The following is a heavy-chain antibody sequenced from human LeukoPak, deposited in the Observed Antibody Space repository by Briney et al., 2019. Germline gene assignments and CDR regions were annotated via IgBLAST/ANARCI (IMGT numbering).Heavy chain of an antibody. CDR1: VFTFSNYD. D-gene: IGHD2-15*01. CDR3: ARGADTHFDY. CDR2: IGTAGDT. Sequence: GGSLRLSCAASVFTFSNYDMHWVRQATEKGVEWVSAIGTAGDTYYQGSVRGRFNMSRENAKNSLYLQMNSLTAGDTAVYYCARGADTHFDYWGQGILVTVSS. J-gene: IGHJ4*02. V-gene: IGHV3-13*04.